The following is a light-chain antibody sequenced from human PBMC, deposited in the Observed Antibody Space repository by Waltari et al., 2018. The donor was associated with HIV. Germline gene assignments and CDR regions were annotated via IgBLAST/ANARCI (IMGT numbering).Light chain of an antibody. CDR2: EVS. CDR1: TSDADSFDY. Sequence: QSALTQPAYVSGSPGQSITISCTGPTSDADSFDYVSWYQQHPGKVPTLLIYEVSFRAAGVSTRFSASKSGNTTSLTISGLQAEDEAVYYCGSYTATNSMMFGGGTKLTVL. CDR3: GSYTATNSMM. J-gene: IGLJ3*02. V-gene: IGLV2-14*01.